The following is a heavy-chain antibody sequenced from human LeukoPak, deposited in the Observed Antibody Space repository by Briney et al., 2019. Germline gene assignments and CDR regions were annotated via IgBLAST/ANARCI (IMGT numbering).Heavy chain of an antibody. V-gene: IGHV5-51*01. CDR1: GYNFNTYW. CDR3: ASRGATRGGGDAFDI. D-gene: IGHD3-16*01. J-gene: IGHJ3*02. Sequence: GESLKISCKGSGYNFNTYWIGWVRQMPGKGLEWMGIIYPGDSDTRYSPSFQGQVSISADKSISTAYLQWSSLKASDTAMYYCASRGATRGGGDAFDIWGQGTMVTVSS. CDR2: IYPGDSDT.